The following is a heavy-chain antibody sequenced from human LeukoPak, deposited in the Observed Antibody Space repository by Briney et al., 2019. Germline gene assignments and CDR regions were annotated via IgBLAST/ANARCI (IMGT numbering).Heavy chain of an antibody. CDR1: GFTFSSYW. CDR2: INSDGSST. CDR3: ARGDGVPESSAFDI. J-gene: IGHJ3*02. Sequence: GGSLRLSCAASGFTFSSYWMHWVRQAPGKGPVWVSRINSDGSSTSYADSVKGRFTISRDNAKNTLYLQMNSLRAEDTAVYYCARGDGVPESSAFDIWGQGTMVTVSS. D-gene: IGHD2-2*01. V-gene: IGHV3-74*01.